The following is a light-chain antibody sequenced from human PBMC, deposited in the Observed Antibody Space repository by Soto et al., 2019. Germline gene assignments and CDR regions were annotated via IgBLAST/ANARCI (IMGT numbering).Light chain of an antibody. J-gene: IGKJ1*01. V-gene: IGKV3-20*01. CDR2: GAS. Sequence: EIVLTQSPCTLSLSPGERATLSCRASQSVSSIYLAWYQQKPGQAPRRLIYGASSRATGIPDRFSGSGSGTDFTLTISRLEPEDFAVYYCHQYGSSPWTFGQGTKVELK. CDR1: QSVSSIY. CDR3: HQYGSSPWT.